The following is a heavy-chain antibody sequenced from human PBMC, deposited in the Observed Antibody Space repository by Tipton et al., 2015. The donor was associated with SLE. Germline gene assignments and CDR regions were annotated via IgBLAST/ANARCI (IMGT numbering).Heavy chain of an antibody. Sequence: TLSLTCIVSGDSISSSSYYWGWIRQPPGKGLEWIGRIYYGVKTYYSPSLNSRVTISADTSKNQFSLKVNSVTAADTAVYYCAREVGSGYNLYFDYWGQGILVTVSS. CDR3: AREVGSGYNLYFDY. D-gene: IGHD5-24*01. CDR1: GDSISSSSYY. J-gene: IGHJ4*02. V-gene: IGHV4-39*07. CDR2: IYYGVKT.